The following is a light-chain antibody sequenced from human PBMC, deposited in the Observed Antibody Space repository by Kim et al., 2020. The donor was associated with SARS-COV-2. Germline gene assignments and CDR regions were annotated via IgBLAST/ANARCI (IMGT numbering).Light chain of an antibody. CDR1: QGISNS. V-gene: IGKV1-27*01. Sequence: ASVGDRVTITCRASQGISNSLAWYQQKPGKGPMVLSYDASTLQSGVPSRFSGSGSGTDFTLTIISLQPEDVATYYCQKYNSAPWTLGQGTKVDIK. CDR2: DAS. CDR3: QKYNSAPWT. J-gene: IGKJ1*01.